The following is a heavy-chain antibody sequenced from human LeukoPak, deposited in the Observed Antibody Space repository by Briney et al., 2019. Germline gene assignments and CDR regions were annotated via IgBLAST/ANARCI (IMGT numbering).Heavy chain of an antibody. CDR2: IYYTGST. CDR1: GGSISSYY. V-gene: IGHV4-59*08. J-gene: IGHJ4*02. CDR3: ARLRPSIGAAGTSDY. Sequence: SETLSLTCTVSGGSISSYYWSWIRQPPGKGLEWIGYIYYTGSTKYNASLKSRVTISVDTSKNQFSLKLSSVTAADTAVYYCARLRPSIGAAGTSDYWGQGTLVTVSS. D-gene: IGHD6-13*01.